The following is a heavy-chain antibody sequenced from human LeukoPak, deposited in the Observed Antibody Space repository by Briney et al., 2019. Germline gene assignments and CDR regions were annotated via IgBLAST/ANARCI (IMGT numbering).Heavy chain of an antibody. CDR2: IYYSGST. Sequence: TSETLSLTCTVSGGSISSYYWSWIRQPPGKGLEWIGYIYYSGSTNYNPSLKSRVTISVDTSKNQFSLRLTSVTAADTAVYYCARTMEGYCSGGSCYQYSYYMDVWGKGTTVTVSS. J-gene: IGHJ6*03. CDR3: ARTMEGYCSGGSCYQYSYYMDV. V-gene: IGHV4-59*01. CDR1: GGSISSYY. D-gene: IGHD2-15*01.